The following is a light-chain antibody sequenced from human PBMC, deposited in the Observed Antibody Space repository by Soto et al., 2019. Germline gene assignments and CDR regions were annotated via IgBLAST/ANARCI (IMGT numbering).Light chain of an antibody. V-gene: IGKV1-5*03. CDR3: QQYNTYTVVT. Sequence: DIQMTQSPSTLSASVGDRVTITCRASQSISSWLAWYQQKPGKAPNLLIYKACSLESGVLSGFCGSGAGTGFPFYISSLQRDEFETCCCQQYNTYTVVTFGQAKRVEMK. CDR2: KAC. CDR1: QSISSW. J-gene: IGKJ5*01.